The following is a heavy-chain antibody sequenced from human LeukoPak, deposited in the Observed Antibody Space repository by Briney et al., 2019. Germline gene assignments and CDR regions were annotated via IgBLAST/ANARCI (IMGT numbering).Heavy chain of an antibody. V-gene: IGHV3-21*01. Sequence: GGSLRLSCAASGFTFSSYSMNWVRQAPGKGLEWVSSISSSGSYIYYADSVKGRFTISRDNAKNSLYLQMNSLRAEDTAVYYCARDREYSSGYLDYWGQGTLVTVSS. CDR1: GFTFSSYS. J-gene: IGHJ4*02. CDR2: ISSSGSYI. D-gene: IGHD6-19*01. CDR3: ARDREYSSGYLDY.